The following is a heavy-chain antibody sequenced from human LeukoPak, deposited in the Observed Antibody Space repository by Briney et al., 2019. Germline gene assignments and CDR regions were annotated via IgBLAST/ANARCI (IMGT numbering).Heavy chain of an antibody. D-gene: IGHD5-18*01. CDR2: IKQDGSEK. CDR3: ARDLSRIHLWSNPYFDY. Sequence: GGSLGLSCAASGFTFSSYWMSRVRQAPGKGLEWVANIKQDGSEKYYVDSVKGRFTISRDNAKNSLYLQMNSLRAEDTAVYYCARDLSRIHLWSNPYFDYWGQGTLVTVSS. V-gene: IGHV3-7*01. J-gene: IGHJ4*02. CDR1: GFTFSSYW.